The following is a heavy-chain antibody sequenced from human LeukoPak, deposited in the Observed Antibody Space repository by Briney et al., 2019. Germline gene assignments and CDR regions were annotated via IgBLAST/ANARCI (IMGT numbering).Heavy chain of an antibody. J-gene: IGHJ6*04. CDR3: ARGLGGMDV. Sequence: PETLSLTCAVYGGSFSGYYWSWIRQPPGKGLEWIGEIDHSGSTNYNPSLKSRVTISVDTSKNQFSLKLSSVTAADTAVYYCARGLGGMDVWGKGTTVTVSS. CDR2: IDHSGST. CDR1: GGSFSGYY. D-gene: IGHD3-16*01. V-gene: IGHV4-34*01.